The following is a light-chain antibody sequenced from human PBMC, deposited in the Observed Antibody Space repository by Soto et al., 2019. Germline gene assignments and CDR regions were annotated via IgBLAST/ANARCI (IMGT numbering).Light chain of an antibody. J-gene: IGKJ2*01. Sequence: DIQMTQSPSSLSASVGNRVTITCRASQTISTYLNWYQQKPGKAPKLLIYAASTLRSGVPSRFSGSGSGTEFTLTISSLQPEDFASYFCQQSYTTPYTFGPGTKLEI. CDR2: AAS. V-gene: IGKV1-39*01. CDR3: QQSYTTPYT. CDR1: QTISTY.